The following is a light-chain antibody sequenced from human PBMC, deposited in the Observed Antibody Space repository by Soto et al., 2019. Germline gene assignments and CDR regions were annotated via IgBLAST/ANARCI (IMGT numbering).Light chain of an antibody. CDR2: EAS. J-gene: IGKJ4*01. V-gene: IGKV3-11*01. CDR3: QQHINWPLT. Sequence: EIVLTQSPATLSLSPGERATLSCRASQTVSSSLAWYQQKPGQAPTLLIYEASNRATGIPARFSGSGSGADFTLTISSLEPEDFALYYCQQHINWPLTFGGGTKVEI. CDR1: QTVSSS.